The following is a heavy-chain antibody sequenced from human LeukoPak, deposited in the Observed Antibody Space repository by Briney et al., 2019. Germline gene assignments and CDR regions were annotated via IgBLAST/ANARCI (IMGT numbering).Heavy chain of an antibody. CDR3: ASDYCSTPSCRFDY. CDR1: GFTFSSCA. J-gene: IGHJ4*02. Sequence: GGSLRLSCAASGFTFSSCAMSWVRQAPGKGLEWVSYISSSSMTTHYADSVKGRFTISRDNAKNLLYLQMNSLRAEDTAVYYCASDYCSTPSCRFDYWGQGTLVTVSS. CDR2: ISSSSMTT. D-gene: IGHD2-2*01. V-gene: IGHV3-48*04.